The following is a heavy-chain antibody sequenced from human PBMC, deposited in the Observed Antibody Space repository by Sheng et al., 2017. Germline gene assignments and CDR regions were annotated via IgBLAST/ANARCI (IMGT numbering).Heavy chain of an antibody. Sequence: QVQLQQWGAGLLKPSETLSLTCAVYGGSFSGYYWSWIRQPPGKGLEWIGEINHSGSTNYNPSLKSRVTISVDTSKNQFSLKLSSVTAADTAVYYCARGPSIVVVVAATEGGVDFDYWGQGTLVTVSS. CDR1: GGSFSGYY. V-gene: IGHV4-34*01. J-gene: IGHJ4*02. CDR2: INHSGST. CDR3: ARGPSIVVVVAATEGGVDFDY. D-gene: IGHD2-15*01.